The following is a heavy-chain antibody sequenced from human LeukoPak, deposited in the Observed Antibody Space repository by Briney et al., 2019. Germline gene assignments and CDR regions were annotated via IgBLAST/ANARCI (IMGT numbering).Heavy chain of an antibody. Sequence: GGSLRLSCAASGFSFSSFGMHWVRQAPGKGLEWVALIWYDGTNKYYADSVGGRFTISRNNSNNTLYLQINSLRAEDTAVYHCARSTWCGGDCYPDYWGQGTLVTVSS. J-gene: IGHJ4*02. CDR3: ARSTWCGGDCYPDY. D-gene: IGHD2-21*02. V-gene: IGHV3-33*01. CDR1: GFSFSSFG. CDR2: IWYDGTNK.